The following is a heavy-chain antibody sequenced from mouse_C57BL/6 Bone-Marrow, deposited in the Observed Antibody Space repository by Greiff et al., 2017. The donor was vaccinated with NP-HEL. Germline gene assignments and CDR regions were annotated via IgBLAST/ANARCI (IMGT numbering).Heavy chain of an antibody. J-gene: IGHJ1*03. CDR1: GYTFTSYW. CDR2: IDPSDSYT. Sequence: QVQLQQPGAELVKPGASVKLSCKASGYTFTSYWMQWVKQRPGQGLEWIGEIDPSDSYTNYNQKFKGKATLTVDTSSSTAYMQLSSLTSEDSAVYYCARRTALRGYFDVWGTGTTVTVSS. D-gene: IGHD1-1*01. V-gene: IGHV1-50*01. CDR3: ARRTALRGYFDV.